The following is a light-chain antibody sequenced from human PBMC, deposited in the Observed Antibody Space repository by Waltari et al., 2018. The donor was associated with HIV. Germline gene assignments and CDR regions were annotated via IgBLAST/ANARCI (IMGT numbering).Light chain of an antibody. J-gene: IGLJ2*01. Sequence: QSVLTQPPSASGTPGQRVTISCSGSSSNLGCYYVYCYQHLPVTAPKPPTPRHNQRPSGVPDRFSGSKSGSSASLAINGLRSEDEADYYCAAWTDSLTAVVFGGGTKLSVL. CDR2: RHN. CDR1: SSNLGCYY. CDR3: AAWTDSLTAVV. V-gene: IGLV1-47*01.